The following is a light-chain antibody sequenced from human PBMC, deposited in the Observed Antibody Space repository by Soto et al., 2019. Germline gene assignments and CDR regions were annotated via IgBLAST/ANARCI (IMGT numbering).Light chain of an antibody. CDR1: SSDVGGYNY. J-gene: IGLJ1*01. CDR2: DVS. CDR3: SSYTSSSTLLYV. V-gene: IGLV2-14*01. Sequence: QSALTQPASVFGSPGQSITISCTGTSSDVGGYNYVSWYQQHPGKAPKLMIYDVSNRPSGVSNRFSGSKSGNTASLTISGLQAEDEADYYCSSYTSSSTLLYVFGTGTQLTVL.